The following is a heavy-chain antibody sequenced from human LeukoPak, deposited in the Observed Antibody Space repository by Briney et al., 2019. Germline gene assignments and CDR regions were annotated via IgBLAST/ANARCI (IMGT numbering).Heavy chain of an antibody. CDR1: GFTFSRFL. Sequence: GGSLRLSCAASGFTFSRFLMHWVRQAPGKGLVWVSLISNDGRTTRYADSVKGRFTFSRDNAKNTLYLEINSLRAEDTAVYYCARDLAGSIDYWGQGTLVTVSS. D-gene: IGHD6-19*01. CDR3: ARDLAGSIDY. CDR2: ISNDGRTT. V-gene: IGHV3-74*01. J-gene: IGHJ4*02.